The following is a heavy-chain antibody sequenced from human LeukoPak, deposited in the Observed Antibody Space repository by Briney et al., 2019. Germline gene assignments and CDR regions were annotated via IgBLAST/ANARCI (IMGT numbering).Heavy chain of an antibody. J-gene: IGHJ4*02. V-gene: IGHV3-64D*06. D-gene: IGHD6-13*01. CDR3: VKGGIAAAGTHYFDY. CDR2: ISSNGGST. Sequence: GGSLRLSCSASGFTFSSYAMHWVRQAPGKGLEYVSAISSNGGSTYYADSVKGRFTISRDNSKNTLYLQMSSLRAEDTAVYYCVKGGIAAAGTHYFDYWGQGTLVTVSS. CDR1: GFTFSSYA.